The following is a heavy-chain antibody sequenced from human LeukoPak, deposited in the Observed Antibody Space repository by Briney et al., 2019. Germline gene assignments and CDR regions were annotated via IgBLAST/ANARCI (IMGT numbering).Heavy chain of an antibody. J-gene: IGHJ4*02. CDR2: ISSDGSYK. CDR3: AKEAYRYGYFDY. D-gene: IGHD5-18*01. V-gene: IGHV3-30*18. CDR1: GVTLSTYG. Sequence: PGRSLRLSCAASGVTLSTYGIHCVRHAPGKRLECVAVISSDGSYKYYADSVKGRFTISRDNSKNTLYLQMNSLRAEDTAVYYCAKEAYRYGYFDYWGQGTLVTVSS.